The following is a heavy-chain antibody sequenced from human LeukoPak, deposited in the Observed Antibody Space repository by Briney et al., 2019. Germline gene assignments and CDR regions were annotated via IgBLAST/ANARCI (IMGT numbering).Heavy chain of an antibody. Sequence: PGGSLRLSCAASGFTFSSYAMHWVRQAPGKGLEWVAVISYDGSNKYYADSVKGRFTISRDNSKNTLYLQMNSLRAEHTAVYYCAYDSGNYWGQGTLVTVSS. V-gene: IGHV3-30*01. CDR2: ISYDGSNK. CDR3: AYDSGNY. CDR1: GFTFSSYA. D-gene: IGHD3-22*01. J-gene: IGHJ4*02.